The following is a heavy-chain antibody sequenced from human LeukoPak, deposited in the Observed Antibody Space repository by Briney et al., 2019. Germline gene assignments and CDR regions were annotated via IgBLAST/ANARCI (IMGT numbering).Heavy chain of an antibody. D-gene: IGHD5-24*01. CDR3: ARDRDGYNYIDY. V-gene: IGHV3-33*08. J-gene: IGHJ4*02. CDR2: IWYDGSNK. Sequence: GGSLRLSCAASGFTFSSYAMSWVRQAPGKGLEWVAVIWYDGSNKYYADSVKGRFTISRDNSKNTLYLQMNSLRAEDTAVYYCARDRDGYNYIDYWGQGTLVTVSS. CDR1: GFTFSSYA.